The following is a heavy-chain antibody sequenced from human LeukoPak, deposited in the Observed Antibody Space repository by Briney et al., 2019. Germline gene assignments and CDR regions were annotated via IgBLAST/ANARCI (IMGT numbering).Heavy chain of an antibody. CDR2: INSDGSSI. CDR3: ARGFLGDAFDI. V-gene: IGHV3-74*01. J-gene: IGHJ3*02. CDR1: GFTFSRLW. Sequence: GGSLRLSFAASGFTFSRLWMHWVRPAPGKGLVWVSRINSDGSSISYADFVKGRFTISRDNAKNTLYLEMNSLRAEDTAVYYCARGFLGDAFDIWGQGTMVTVSS. D-gene: IGHD3-3*01.